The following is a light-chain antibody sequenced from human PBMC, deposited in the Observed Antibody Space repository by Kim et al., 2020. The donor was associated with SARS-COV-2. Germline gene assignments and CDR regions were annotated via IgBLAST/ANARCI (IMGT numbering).Light chain of an antibody. CDR2: DVT. V-gene: IGLV2-23*02. CDR1: SDIGSYNL. CDR3: CSYAGSSTLV. Sequence: QSALTQPASVSGSPGQSITISCTGSDIGSYNLVSWYQQHPGKAPKLIIYDVTKRPSGFSDRFSGSKSGKTASLTISGLQAEDEADYYCCSYAGSSTLVFGGGTQLTVL. J-gene: IGLJ2*01.